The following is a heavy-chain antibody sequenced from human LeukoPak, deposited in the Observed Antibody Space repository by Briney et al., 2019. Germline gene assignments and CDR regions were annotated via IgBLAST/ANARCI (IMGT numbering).Heavy chain of an antibody. J-gene: IGHJ4*02. CDR2: IYYDGTT. CDR3: ARQANILIWFGELSN. CDR1: GGSISNNNYY. Sequence: LSETLSLTCTVSGGSISNNNYYWGWIRQPPGKGLEWIGSIYYDGTTYYNPSLKSRVTISVHMSKNQFSLRLSSVTAADTAVYYCARQANILIWFGELSNWGQGALVTVSS. D-gene: IGHD3-10*01. V-gene: IGHV4-39*01.